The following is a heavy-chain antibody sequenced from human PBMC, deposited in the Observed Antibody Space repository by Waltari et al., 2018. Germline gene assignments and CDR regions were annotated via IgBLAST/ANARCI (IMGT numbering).Heavy chain of an antibody. J-gene: IGHJ4*02. CDR3: ARAPDGYVALFDY. CDR1: GFSFRQHY. V-gene: IGHV3-53*01. CDR2: ISTGGIT. D-gene: IGHD5-12*01. Sequence: EVQLVESGGGLTQPGGSLRSSCAASGFSFRQHYMNWVRQAPGRGLEWVSLISTGGITSYADSLKGRFAISRDNSKNTVDLTSYNLRAEDTAVYYCARAPDGYVALFDYWGQGTLVTVSS.